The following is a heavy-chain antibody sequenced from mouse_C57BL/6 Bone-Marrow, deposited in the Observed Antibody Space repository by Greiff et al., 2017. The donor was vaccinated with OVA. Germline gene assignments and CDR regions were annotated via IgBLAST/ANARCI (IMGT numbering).Heavy chain of an antibody. J-gene: IGHJ2*01. CDR1: GYTFTDYY. Sequence: VKLVESGAELVRPGASVKLSCKASGYTFTDYYINWVKQRPGQGLEWIARIYPGSGNTYYNEKFKGKATLTAEKSSSTAYMQLSSLTSEDSAVYFCARKTTVVATNYFDYWGQGTTLTVSS. V-gene: IGHV1-76*01. CDR3: ARKTTVVATNYFDY. D-gene: IGHD1-1*01. CDR2: IYPGSGNT.